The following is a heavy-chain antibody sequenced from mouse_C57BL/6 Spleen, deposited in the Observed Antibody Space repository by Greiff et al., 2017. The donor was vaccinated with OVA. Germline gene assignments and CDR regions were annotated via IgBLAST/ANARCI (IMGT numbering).Heavy chain of an antibody. CDR3: ARDHSNYNFDY. CDR1: GFTFSDYY. V-gene: IGHV5-16*01. CDR2: INYDGSST. J-gene: IGHJ2*01. Sequence: DVKLVESEGGLVQPGSSMKLSCTASGFTFSDYYMAWVRQVPEKGLEWVANINYDGSSTYYLDSLKSRFIISRDNAKNILYLQMSSLKSEDTATYYCARDHSNYNFDYWGQGTTLTVSS. D-gene: IGHD2-5*01.